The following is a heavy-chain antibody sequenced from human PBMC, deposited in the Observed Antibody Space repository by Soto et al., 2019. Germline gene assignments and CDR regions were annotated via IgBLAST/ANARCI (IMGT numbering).Heavy chain of an antibody. V-gene: IGHV1-3*01. CDR1: GYMFTKSA. CDR2: SSGDSGNT. Sequence: QVHLVQSGAEVKKPGASVKVSCKASGYMFTKSAMHWVRQAPGQRLEWMGWSSGDSGNTKYSPKLQDRVTITRDTSASTAYMELSSLRSEDTALYYCARDGVAAGNINFDYWGQGTLVTVSS. CDR3: ARDGVAAGNINFDY. D-gene: IGHD6-19*01. J-gene: IGHJ4*03.